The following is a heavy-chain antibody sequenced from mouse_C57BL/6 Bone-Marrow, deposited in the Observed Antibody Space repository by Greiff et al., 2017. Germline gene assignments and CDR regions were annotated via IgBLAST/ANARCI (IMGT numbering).Heavy chain of an antibody. CDR1: GFNIKDYY. Sequence: EVQLQQSGAELVRPGASVKLSCTASGFNIKDYYMHWVKQRPEQGLEWIGRIDPEDGDTEYAPKFQGKATMTADTSSNTAYLQLSSLTSEDTAVYYCSYYGSSYWYFDVWGTGTTVTVSS. D-gene: IGHD1-1*01. V-gene: IGHV14-1*01. CDR3: SYYGSSYWYFDV. CDR2: IDPEDGDT. J-gene: IGHJ1*03.